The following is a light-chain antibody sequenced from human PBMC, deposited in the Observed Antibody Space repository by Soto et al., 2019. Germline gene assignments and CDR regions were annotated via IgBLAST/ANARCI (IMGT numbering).Light chain of an antibody. CDR2: DAS. J-gene: IGKJ1*01. V-gene: IGKV1-5*01. Sequence: IEMTQSPSTLSASVGDRVTITCRASQSISMWLAWYQQKPGKAPKFLIYDASTLESGAPSRFSGSGSGTEFTLTISSLQPDDFATYSCQQCNSYSWTFGQGAKEDXK. CDR1: QSISMW. CDR3: QQCNSYSWT.